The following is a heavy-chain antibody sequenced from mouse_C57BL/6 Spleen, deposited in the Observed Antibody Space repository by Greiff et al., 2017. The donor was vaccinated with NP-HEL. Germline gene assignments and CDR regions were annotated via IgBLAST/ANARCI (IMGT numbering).Heavy chain of an antibody. J-gene: IGHJ4*01. V-gene: IGHV1-81*01. CDR1: GYTFTSYG. CDR2: IYPRSGNT. Sequence: QVQLKESGAELARPGASVKLSCKASGYTFTSYGISWVKQRTGQGLEWIGEIYPRSGNTYYNEKFKGKATLTADKSSSTAYMELRSLTSEDSAVYFCAPLTGTDYYAMDYWGQGTSVTVSS. D-gene: IGHD4-1*01. CDR3: APLTGTDYYAMDY.